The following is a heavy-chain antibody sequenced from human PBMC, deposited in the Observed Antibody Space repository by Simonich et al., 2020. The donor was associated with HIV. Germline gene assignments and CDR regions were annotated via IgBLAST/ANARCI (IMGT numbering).Heavy chain of an antibody. CDR1: GFSFSSYW. CDR3: ARDADQTH. Sequence: DVQLVESGGGLVQPGGSLRLSCAASGFSFSSYWMCWVRQPPGKGLEWLANINIDGRGKYYVDSGKGRFTISRDNAKNSLYLEMNSLRAEDTAVYYCARDADQTHWGQGTLVTVSS. CDR2: INIDGRGK. V-gene: IGHV3-7*01. J-gene: IGHJ4*02.